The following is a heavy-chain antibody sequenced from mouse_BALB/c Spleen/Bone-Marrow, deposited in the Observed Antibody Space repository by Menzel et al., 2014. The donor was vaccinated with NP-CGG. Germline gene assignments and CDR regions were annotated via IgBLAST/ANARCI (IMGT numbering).Heavy chain of an antibody. J-gene: IGHJ1*01. CDR3: ARILYWYFDV. CDR2: IYPGSGNT. CDR1: GYTFTDYY. V-gene: IGHV1-84*02. Sequence: VQLQQSGPELVKPGASVKISCKASGYTFTDYYINWVKQKPGQGLEWIGWIYPGSGNTKSNERFKGKATLTVDASSSTAYMQLSSLTSEDAAVYFCARILYWYFDVWGAGTTVTVSS.